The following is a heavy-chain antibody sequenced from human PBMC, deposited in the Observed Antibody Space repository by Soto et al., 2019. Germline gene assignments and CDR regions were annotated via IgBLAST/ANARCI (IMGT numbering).Heavy chain of an antibody. V-gene: IGHV3-23*01. CDR2: ISGSGGST. Sequence: GGSLRLSCAASGFTFSSYAMSWVRQAPGKGLEWVSAISGSGGSTYYADSVKGRFTISRDNSKNTLYLQMNSLRAEDTAVYYCAKDKILDYGDYELSAFDIWGQGTMVTVSS. CDR3: AKDKILDYGDYELSAFDI. CDR1: GFTFSSYA. D-gene: IGHD4-17*01. J-gene: IGHJ3*02.